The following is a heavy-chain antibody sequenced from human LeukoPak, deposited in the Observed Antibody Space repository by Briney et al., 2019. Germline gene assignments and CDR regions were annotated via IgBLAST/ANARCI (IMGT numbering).Heavy chain of an antibody. V-gene: IGHV3-30*02. D-gene: IGHD3-22*01. J-gene: IGHJ4*02. CDR2: IRYDGSNK. CDR1: GFTFSSYG. CDR3: ARDKVTYYYDSSGYTSTRRPFDY. Sequence: GGSLRLSCAASGFTFSSYGMHWVRRAPGKGLEWVAFIRYDGSNKYYADSVKGRFTISRDNSKNTLYLQMNSLRAEDTAVYYCARDKVTYYYDSSGYTSTRRPFDYWGQGTLVTVSS.